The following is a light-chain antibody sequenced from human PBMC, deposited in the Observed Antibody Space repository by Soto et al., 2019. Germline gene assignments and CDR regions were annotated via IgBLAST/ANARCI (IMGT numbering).Light chain of an antibody. CDR1: QNINSN. Sequence: EILMTQSPLTLSVSPGEGDTLSCRARQNINSNLAWYQQRPGQAPRVLIYAASSRASGIPVRFSGSGSETDVTLTINRLEADDFAVYYCQQYKDWPPLTFGGGTRVESK. CDR3: QQYKDWPPLT. V-gene: IGKV3D-15*01. J-gene: IGKJ4*01. CDR2: AAS.